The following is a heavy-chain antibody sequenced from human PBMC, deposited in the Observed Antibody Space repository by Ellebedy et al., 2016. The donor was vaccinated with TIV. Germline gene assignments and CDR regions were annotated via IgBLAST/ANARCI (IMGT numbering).Heavy chain of an antibody. J-gene: IGHJ4*01. D-gene: IGHD2-21*02. V-gene: IGHV3-23*01. Sequence: GESLKISCAASGFTFSSYAMSWVRQAPGKGLEWVSAVSGSGGTTYYADSAKGRFTISRDNSKNTLYLQMNSLRAEDTAVYYCPKGQRVVTAPFDYWGHGTLVTVSS. CDR2: VSGSGGTT. CDR1: GFTFSSYA. CDR3: PKGQRVVTAPFDY.